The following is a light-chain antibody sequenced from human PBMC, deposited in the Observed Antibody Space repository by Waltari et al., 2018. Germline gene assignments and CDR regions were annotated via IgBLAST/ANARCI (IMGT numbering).Light chain of an antibody. Sequence: YVVTQPPSVSVTPGQTATLTCGGENIETKSVNWSQQKPGQAPFLVMFYDNDRPAGIPERFSGSNSGNTATLTINWVEAGDEADYHCQVWDDFIDSGVFGGGTRLSVL. CDR3: QVWDDFIDSGV. J-gene: IGLJ3*02. CDR1: NIETKS. CDR2: YDN. V-gene: IGLV3-21*04.